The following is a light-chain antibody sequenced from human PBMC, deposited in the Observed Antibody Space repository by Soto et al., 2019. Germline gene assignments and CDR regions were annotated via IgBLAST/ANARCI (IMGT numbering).Light chain of an antibody. V-gene: IGLV2-14*01. CDR3: SSYTSSSTLVYV. Sequence: QSVPAQPASVSGSPGQSITISCTGTSSDVVGYNYVSWYQQHPGKAPKLMIYEVSNRPSGVSNRFSGSKSGNTASLTISGLQAEDEADYYCSSYTSSSTLVYVFGTGTKVTVL. CDR1: SSDVVGYNY. J-gene: IGLJ1*01. CDR2: EVS.